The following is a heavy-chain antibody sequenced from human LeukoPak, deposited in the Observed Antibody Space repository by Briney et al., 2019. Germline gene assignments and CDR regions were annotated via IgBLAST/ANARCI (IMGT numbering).Heavy chain of an antibody. CDR2: IYPDDSDI. V-gene: IGHV5-51*01. CDR3: ARYYYDRSVGPSDY. J-gene: IGHJ4*02. CDR1: RYTFTSYW. Sequence: GESLKISCKGSRYTFTSYWIGWVRQMPGKGLEWMGIIYPDDSDIRYSPSFQGQVTISADKSISTAYLQWSSLKASDTAMYFCARYYYDRSVGPSDYWGQGTLVTVSS. D-gene: IGHD3-22*01.